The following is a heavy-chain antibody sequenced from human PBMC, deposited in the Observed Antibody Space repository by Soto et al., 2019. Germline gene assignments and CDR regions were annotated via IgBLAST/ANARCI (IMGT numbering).Heavy chain of an antibody. CDR3: AKDRPAANIYYYYYGMDV. J-gene: IGHJ6*01. V-gene: IGHV3-30*18. CDR1: GFTFSSYG. D-gene: IGHD2-2*01. Sequence: QVQLVESGGGVVQPGRSLRLSCAASGFTFSSYGMHWVRQAPGKGLEWVAVISYDGSNKYYADSVKGRFTISRDNSKNTLYLQMNSLRAEDTAVYYCAKDRPAANIYYYYYGMDVW. CDR2: ISYDGSNK.